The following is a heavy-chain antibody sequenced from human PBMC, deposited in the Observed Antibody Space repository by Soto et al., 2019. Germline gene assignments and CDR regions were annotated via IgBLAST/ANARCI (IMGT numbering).Heavy chain of an antibody. J-gene: IGHJ4*02. CDR3: ARQRGGGGY. CDR1: GFTVSNNY. CDR2: IYSGGYT. Sequence: EVQLVESGGGLIQPGGSLRLSCAVSGFTVSNNYMSWVRQAPGKGLEGVSVIYSGGYTAYGDSVKGRFTISRDNSKNTLYLKMKSRGAGAPGFYYGARQRGGGGYWGQGTLVTVSS. D-gene: IGHD6-25*01. V-gene: IGHV3-53*01.